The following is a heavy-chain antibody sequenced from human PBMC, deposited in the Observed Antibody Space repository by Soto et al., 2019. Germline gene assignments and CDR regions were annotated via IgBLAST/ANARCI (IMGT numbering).Heavy chain of an antibody. CDR3: ARHVTYYDSSGYYPYYFDY. D-gene: IGHD3-22*01. V-gene: IGHV4-39*01. CDR1: CVSILSTTYY. J-gene: IGHJ4*02. Sequence: SDILSLTCPFTCVSILSTTYYWVLIRQPPGKGLEWIVSIYYSGSTYYNPSLKSRVTISVDTSKNQFSLKLSSVTAADTAVYYCARHVTYYDSSGYYPYYFDYWGQGTLVTVSS. CDR2: IYYSGST.